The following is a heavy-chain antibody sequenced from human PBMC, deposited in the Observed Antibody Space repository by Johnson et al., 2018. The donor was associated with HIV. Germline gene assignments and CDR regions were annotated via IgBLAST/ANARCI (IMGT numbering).Heavy chain of an antibody. V-gene: IGHV3-30*03. D-gene: IGHD3-16*01. Sequence: QVQLVESGGGVVQPGRSLRLSCAASGFTFSNFDIHWVRQAPGKGLEWVAVISYDGSNKYYADSVKGRFTISRDNSKNTLYLQMNSLRAEDTALYYCARIGDAFDIWGQGTMVTVSS. CDR2: ISYDGSNK. CDR3: ARIGDAFDI. CDR1: GFTFSNFD. J-gene: IGHJ3*02.